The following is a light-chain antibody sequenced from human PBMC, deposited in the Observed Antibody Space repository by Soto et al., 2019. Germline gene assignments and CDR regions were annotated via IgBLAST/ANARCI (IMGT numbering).Light chain of an antibody. CDR3: MQALQTPWT. V-gene: IGKV2-28*01. J-gene: IGKJ1*01. Sequence: DIVMTQSPLSLPVTPGEPASISCRSSQSLLHSNGYNYLDWYMQKPGQSQQLLIYLGSNRASGVPDRFSGSGSGKDFTLKISRVEAEDVGVYYCMQALQTPWTFGQGTKVEIK. CDR2: LGS. CDR1: QSLLHSNGYNY.